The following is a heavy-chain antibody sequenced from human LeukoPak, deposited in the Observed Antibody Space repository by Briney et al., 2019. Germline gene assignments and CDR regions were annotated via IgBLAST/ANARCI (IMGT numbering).Heavy chain of an antibody. D-gene: IGHD6-13*01. CDR2: ISSSGSTI. CDR3: ASGQQLVLCDAFDI. CDR1: GFTFSDYY. V-gene: IGHV3-11*01. Sequence: GGSLRLSCAASGFTFSDYYMGWIRQAPGKGLEWVSYISSSGSTIYYADSVKGRFTISRDNAKNSLYLQMNSLRAEDTAVYYCASGQQLVLCDAFDIWGQGTMVTVSS. J-gene: IGHJ3*02.